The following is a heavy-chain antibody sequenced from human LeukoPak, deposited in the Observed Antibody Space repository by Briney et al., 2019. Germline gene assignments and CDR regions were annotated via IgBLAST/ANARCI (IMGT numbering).Heavy chain of an antibody. CDR3: AKEYSSSSREGEGDY. CDR2: ISGSGGST. D-gene: IGHD6-6*01. Sequence: GGSLRLSCAASGFTFSSYAMSWVRQAPGKGLEWVSAISGSGGSTYYADSVKGRFTISRDNSKDTLYLQMNSLRAEDTAVYYCAKEYSSSSREGEGDYWGQGTLVTVSS. V-gene: IGHV3-23*01. J-gene: IGHJ4*02. CDR1: GFTFSSYA.